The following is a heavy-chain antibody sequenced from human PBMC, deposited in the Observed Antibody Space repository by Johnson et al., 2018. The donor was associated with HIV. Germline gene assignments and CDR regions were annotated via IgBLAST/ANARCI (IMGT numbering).Heavy chain of an antibody. CDR2: IYSGGST. J-gene: IGHJ3*02. CDR1: GFTFSSYA. Sequence: QVQLVESGGGVVQPGRSLRLSCAASGFTFSSYAMHWVRQAPGKGLEWVSIIYSGGSTYYTRSVKGRFTISRDNSKNMLFLQINSLRDEDTAVYYCARVRVGAFDIWGQGTMVTVSS. V-gene: IGHV3-NL1*01. D-gene: IGHD1-26*01. CDR3: ARVRVGAFDI.